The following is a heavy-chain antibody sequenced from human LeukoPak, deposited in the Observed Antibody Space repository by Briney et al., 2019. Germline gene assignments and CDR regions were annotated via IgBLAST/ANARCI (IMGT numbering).Heavy chain of an antibody. CDR1: GITFSNYW. J-gene: IGHJ4*02. V-gene: IGHV3-74*01. CDR3: ASSPVITRD. D-gene: IGHD3-22*01. Sequence: PGGSLRLSCAASGITFSNYWMHWVRQAPGKGLEWVSRINSDGSRITYADSMKGRFTISRDNAKNTLYLQMNSLRVEDTAVYYCASSPVITRDWGQGTLVTVSS. CDR2: INSDGSRI.